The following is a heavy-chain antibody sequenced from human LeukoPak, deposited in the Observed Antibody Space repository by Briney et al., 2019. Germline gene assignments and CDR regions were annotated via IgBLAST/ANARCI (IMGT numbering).Heavy chain of an antibody. J-gene: IGHJ6*02. Sequence: GGSLRLSCAASGFTFSSYAMHWVRQAPGKGLEWVAVISYDGSNKYYADSVKGRFTISRDNSKNTLYLQMNSLRADDTALYFCARDSDFYDSLTFYGMDVWGQGTTVIVSS. CDR3: ARDSDFYDSLTFYGMDV. CDR1: GFTFSSYA. CDR2: ISYDGSNK. V-gene: IGHV3-30-3*01. D-gene: IGHD3-3*01.